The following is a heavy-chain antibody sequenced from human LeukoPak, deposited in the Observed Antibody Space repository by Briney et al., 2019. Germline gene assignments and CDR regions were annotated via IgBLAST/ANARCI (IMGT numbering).Heavy chain of an antibody. J-gene: IGHJ3*02. CDR1: GFTFSSYE. Sequence: GGSLRLSCAASGFTFSSYEMNWVRQAPGKGLEWVSVIYSGGSTYYADSVKGRFTISRDNSKNTLYLQMDSLRAEDTAVYYCASCGDCDRDAFDIWGQGTMVTVSS. D-gene: IGHD2-21*02. CDR2: IYSGGST. V-gene: IGHV3-66*02. CDR3: ASCGDCDRDAFDI.